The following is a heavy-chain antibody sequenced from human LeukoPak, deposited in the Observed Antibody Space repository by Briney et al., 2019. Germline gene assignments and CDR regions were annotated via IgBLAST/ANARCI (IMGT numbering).Heavy chain of an antibody. CDR1: GGSISTGGYH. Sequence: SQTLSLTCTVSGGSISTGGYHWTWIRRHPGKGLEWIGYIYDSGSTYYNPSLKSRVTISADTSKNQFSLTLSSVTAADTAVYYCARAYSGFDFWGQGTLVTVSS. V-gene: IGHV4-31*03. J-gene: IGHJ4*02. CDR3: ARAYSGFDF. D-gene: IGHD4-4*01. CDR2: IYDSGST.